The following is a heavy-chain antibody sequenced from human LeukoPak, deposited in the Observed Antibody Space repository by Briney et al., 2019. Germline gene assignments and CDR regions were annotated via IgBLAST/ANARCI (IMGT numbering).Heavy chain of an antibody. D-gene: IGHD3-9*01. CDR2: IWYDGSKI. V-gene: IGHV3-33*01. J-gene: IGHJ6*02. Sequence: GRSLSLSCAASGFTFNTYGMHWVRQGPGKGLEWVALIWYDGSKIYYADSVQGRFTISRDNSKSTLYLQMNSLRVEDTAVYYCARAPNENYDILTAYYRYYGMDVWGQGTTVTVSS. CDR1: GFTFNTYG. CDR3: ARAPNENYDILTAYYRYYGMDV.